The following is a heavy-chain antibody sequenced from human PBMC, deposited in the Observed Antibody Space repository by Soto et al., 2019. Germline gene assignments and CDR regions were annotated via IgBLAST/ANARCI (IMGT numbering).Heavy chain of an antibody. D-gene: IGHD6-13*01. CDR2: IWYDGSNK. J-gene: IGHJ4*02. CDR1: GFTFSSYG. Sequence: GGSLRLSCAASGFTFSSYGMHWVRQAPGKGLEWVAVIWYDGSNKYYADSVKGRFTISRDNSKNTLYLQMNSLRAEDTAVYYCARDQIAAAVYYFDYWGQGTLVTVSS. CDR3: ARDQIAAAVYYFDY. V-gene: IGHV3-33*01.